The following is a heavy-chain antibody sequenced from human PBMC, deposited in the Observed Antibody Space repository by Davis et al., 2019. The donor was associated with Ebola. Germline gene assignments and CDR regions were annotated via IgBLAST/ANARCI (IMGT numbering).Heavy chain of an antibody. V-gene: IGHV1-2*04. Sequence: ASVKVSCKASGYTFSDGYMHWVRQAPGQGLEWMGWINPNSGGTNYAQKFQGWVTMTRDTSISTAYMELSRLRSDDTAVYYCARDGETAALDYWGQGTLVTVSS. J-gene: IGHJ4*02. CDR2: INPNSGGT. D-gene: IGHD2-2*01. CDR3: ARDGETAALDY. CDR1: GYTFSDGY.